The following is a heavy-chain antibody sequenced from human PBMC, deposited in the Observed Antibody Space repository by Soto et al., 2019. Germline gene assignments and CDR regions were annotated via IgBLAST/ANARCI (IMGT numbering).Heavy chain of an antibody. V-gene: IGHV1-8*01. D-gene: IGHD5-12*01. CDR1: GYTFTSYD. Sequence: SGKVSCKAAGYTFTSYDVNWVRQATGQGLEWMGWMNPNSGNTGYAQKFQGRVTMTRNTSISTAYMELSSLRSEDTAVYYCARSGYDSRYYMDVWGKGTTVTVSS. CDR2: MNPNSGNT. CDR3: ARSGYDSRYYMDV. J-gene: IGHJ6*03.